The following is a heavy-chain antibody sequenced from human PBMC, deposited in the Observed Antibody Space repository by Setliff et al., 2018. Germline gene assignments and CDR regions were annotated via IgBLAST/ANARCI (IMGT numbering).Heavy chain of an antibody. J-gene: IGHJ4*02. CDR3: AKLLPPYDILTGPLDY. V-gene: IGHV3-9*01. Sequence: PGGSLRPSCAASGFTFDDYAMHWVRQAPGKGLEWVSGISWNSGSIGYADSVKGRFTISRDNAKNSLYLQMNSLRAEDTALYYCAKLLPPYDILTGPLDYWGQGTLVTVSS. D-gene: IGHD3-9*01. CDR1: GFTFDDYA. CDR2: ISWNSGSI.